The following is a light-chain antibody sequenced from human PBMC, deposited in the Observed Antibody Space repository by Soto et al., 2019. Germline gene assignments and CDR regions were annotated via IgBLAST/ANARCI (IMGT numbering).Light chain of an antibody. CDR3: RSYHSSMGGCV. CDR1: SSNIGANYD. V-gene: IGLV1-40*01. J-gene: IGLJ3*02. Sequence: QSVLTQPPSVSGAPGQRVTISCTGSSSNIGANYDVHWYQHLPGTAPKLLISGDSNRPSGVPDRFSGSKSGTSASLGITGLLAEDEAAYCCRSYHSSMGGCVFGGGTKLTLL. CDR2: GDS.